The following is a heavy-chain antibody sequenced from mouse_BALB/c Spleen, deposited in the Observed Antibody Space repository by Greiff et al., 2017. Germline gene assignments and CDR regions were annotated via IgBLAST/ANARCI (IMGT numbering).Heavy chain of an antibody. CDR3: AREGVGRGTGFAY. V-gene: IGHV5-17*02. CDR2: ISSGSSTI. D-gene: IGHD1-1*01. CDR1: GFTFSSFG. Sequence: EVKLVESGGGLVQPGGSRKLSCAASGFTFSSFGMHWVRQAPEKGLEWVAYISSGSSTIYYADTVKGRFTISRENPKTTLFLQMTSLRSEDTAMYYCAREGVGRGTGFAYWGQGTLVTVSA. J-gene: IGHJ3*01.